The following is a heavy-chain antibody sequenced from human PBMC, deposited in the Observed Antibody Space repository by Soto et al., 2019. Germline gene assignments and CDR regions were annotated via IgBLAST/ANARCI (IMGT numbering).Heavy chain of an antibody. CDR3: ARDNPYYDILTGYPTWSFDY. V-gene: IGHV4-31*03. D-gene: IGHD3-9*01. CDR1: GGSISSGGYY. Sequence: SETLSLTCTVSGGSISSGGYYWSWIRQHPGKGLEWIGYIYYSGSTYYNPSLKSRVTISVDTPKNQFSLKLSSVTAADTAVYYCARDNPYYDILTGYPTWSFDYWGQGTLVTVSS. J-gene: IGHJ4*02. CDR2: IYYSGST.